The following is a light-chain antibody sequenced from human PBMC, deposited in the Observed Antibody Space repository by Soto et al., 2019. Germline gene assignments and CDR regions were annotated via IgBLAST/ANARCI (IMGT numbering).Light chain of an antibody. CDR2: EAS. CDR1: QTVYSW. Sequence: DIQMTQSPSTVSASVGDRVTITCRASQTVYSWLAWYQQKPGKAPKLLIPEASTLQSGVPSRFAGSGSATEFTLAISRLQPDDLATYYCQQYSSYSPYTFGQGTKVKI. CDR3: QQYSSYSPYT. V-gene: IGKV1-5*03. J-gene: IGKJ2*01.